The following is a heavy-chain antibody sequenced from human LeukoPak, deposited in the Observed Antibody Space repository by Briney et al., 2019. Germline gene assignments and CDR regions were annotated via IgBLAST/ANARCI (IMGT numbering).Heavy chain of an antibody. CDR2: VYYSGST. V-gene: IGHV4-39*01. J-gene: IGHJ4*02. CDR1: GGSISSATYY. D-gene: IGHD3-22*01. Sequence: SETLSLTCNVSGGSISSATYYWGWIRQPPGKGLEWIGSVYYSGSTYYNPSLKSRVTISLDTSENQFSVKLNSVTAADTAIYYSTCGYYSRGDYWGQGTLVTVSS. CDR3: TCGYYSRGDY.